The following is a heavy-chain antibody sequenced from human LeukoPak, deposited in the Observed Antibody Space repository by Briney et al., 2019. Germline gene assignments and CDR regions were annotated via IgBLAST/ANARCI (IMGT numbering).Heavy chain of an antibody. CDR1: GFTFSSYE. J-gene: IGHJ4*02. Sequence: GGSLRLSCAASGFTFSSYEMSWVRQAPGKGLEWVSAISGSGGSTYYADSVKGRFTISRDNSKNTLYLQMSSLRAEDTAVYYCAKQAGGSGNYYYYWGQGTLVTVSS. CDR2: ISGSGGST. CDR3: AKQAGGSGNYYYY. V-gene: IGHV3-23*01. D-gene: IGHD3-10*01.